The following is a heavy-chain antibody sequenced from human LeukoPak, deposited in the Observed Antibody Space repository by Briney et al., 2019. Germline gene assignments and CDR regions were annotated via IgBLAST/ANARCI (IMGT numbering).Heavy chain of an antibody. J-gene: IGHJ6*03. CDR3: ASPPARITIFGVVTPEHYYYMDV. D-gene: IGHD3-3*01. V-gene: IGHV4-39*01. CDR2: IYYSGST. CDR1: GGSISSSGYY. Sequence: PSETLSLTCTVSGGSISSSGYYWGWLRQPPGKGLEWIGSIYYSGSTYYNPSLKSRVTISVDTSKNQFSLKLSSVTAADTAVYYCASPPARITIFGVVTPEHYYYMDVWGKGTTVTVSS.